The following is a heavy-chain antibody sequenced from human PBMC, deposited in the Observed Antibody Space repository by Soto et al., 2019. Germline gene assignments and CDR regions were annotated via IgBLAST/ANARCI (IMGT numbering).Heavy chain of an antibody. D-gene: IGHD3-10*01. V-gene: IGHV4-34*01. CDR2: INNGGSS. CDR3: ARGRGDGYNQNWYFDL. J-gene: IGHJ2*01. Sequence: QVHLQQWGAGLLKPSETLSLTCAVYGGSFSGYYWSWIRQPPGKGLEWIGEINNGGSSNSNPSLKSRGSMSVGTSNNQFALKLTSVTAADTAVYYCARGRGDGYNQNWYFDLWVRGTLVTVSS. CDR1: GGSFSGYY.